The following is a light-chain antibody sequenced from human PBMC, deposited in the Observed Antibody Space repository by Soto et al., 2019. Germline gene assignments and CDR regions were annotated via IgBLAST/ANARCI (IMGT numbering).Light chain of an antibody. Sequence: DIQMTQSPSTLSGSVGDRVTITCRASQTISSWLAWYQQKPGKAPKLLIFDATNLETGVPSRFSGSGSRTHYSLTISSLQPEDFATYYCHQYDSLPPTFGQGTRLEIK. J-gene: IGKJ5*01. CDR1: QTISSW. CDR2: DAT. V-gene: IGKV1-5*01. CDR3: HQYDSLPPT.